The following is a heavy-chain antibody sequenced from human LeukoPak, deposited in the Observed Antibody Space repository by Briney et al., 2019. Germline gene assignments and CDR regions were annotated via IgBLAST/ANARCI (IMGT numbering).Heavy chain of an antibody. CDR2: IYYSGST. Sequence: PSETLSLTCTVSGGSISSSSYYWGWIRQPPGKGLEWIGSIYYSGSTYYNPSLKSRVTISVDTSKNQFSLKLSSVTAADTAVYYCARGITITIFGVVPDYFDYWGQGTLVTVSS. J-gene: IGHJ4*02. CDR1: GGSISSSSYY. D-gene: IGHD3-3*01. CDR3: ARGITITIFGVVPDYFDY. V-gene: IGHV4-39*01.